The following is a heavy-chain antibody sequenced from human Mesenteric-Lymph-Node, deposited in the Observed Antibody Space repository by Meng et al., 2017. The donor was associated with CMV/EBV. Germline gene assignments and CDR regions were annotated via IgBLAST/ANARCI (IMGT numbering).Heavy chain of an antibody. J-gene: IGHJ4*02. CDR1: GFIFSSYA. V-gene: IGHV3-23*01. CDR3: ANLAYCSGECYSESY. CDR2: ISGSGSDT. D-gene: IGHD2-21*01. Sequence: GGSLRLSCAVSGFIFSSYAMTWVRQAPGKGLEWVATISGSGSDTYYADSVKGRFTISRDNSKNTLYLQMNSLRAEDTAVYYCANLAYCSGECYSESYWGQGTLVTVSS.